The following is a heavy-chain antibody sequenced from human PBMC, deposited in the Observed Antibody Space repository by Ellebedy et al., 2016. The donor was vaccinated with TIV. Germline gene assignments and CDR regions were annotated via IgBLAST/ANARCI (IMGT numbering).Heavy chain of an antibody. CDR1: GGSISSYY. V-gene: IGHV4-59*01. J-gene: IGHJ4*02. CDR3: ARPSVSNGYYQFDF. Sequence: SETLSLTCTVSGGSISSYYWSWIRQPPGKGLEWIGYIYYSGSTNYNPSLKSRVTISVDTSKNQFSLKLSSVTAADTAVYYCARPSVSNGYYQFDFWGQGALVTVSS. D-gene: IGHD3-22*01. CDR2: IYYSGST.